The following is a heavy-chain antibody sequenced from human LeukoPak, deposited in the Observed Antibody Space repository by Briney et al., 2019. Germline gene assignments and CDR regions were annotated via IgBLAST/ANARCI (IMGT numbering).Heavy chain of an antibody. CDR2: MNPNSGNT. Sequence: ASVKVSCKASGYTFTSYDINWVRQATGRGLEWMGWMNPNSGNTGYAQKFQGRVTMTRNTSISTAYMELGSLRSEDTAVYYCARGRLAAAGTSPWGQGTLVTVSS. V-gene: IGHV1-8*01. CDR3: ARGRLAAAGTSP. CDR1: GYTFTSYD. D-gene: IGHD6-13*01. J-gene: IGHJ5*02.